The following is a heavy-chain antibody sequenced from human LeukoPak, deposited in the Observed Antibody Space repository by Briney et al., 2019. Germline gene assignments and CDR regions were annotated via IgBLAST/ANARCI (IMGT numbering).Heavy chain of an antibody. CDR3: ARVSRLWCARAI. Sequence: PSGTLSLTCAVYGGSFSAYYWSWIRQPPGKGLEWIGESNHSGSTNYNPSLKSRVNIAVDTYKIKLCLKLSSVTAAETAVSYCARVSRLWCARAIWGPGTMVTVSS. J-gene: IGHJ3*02. CDR1: GGSFSAYY. D-gene: IGHD2-21*01. V-gene: IGHV4-34*01. CDR2: SNHSGST.